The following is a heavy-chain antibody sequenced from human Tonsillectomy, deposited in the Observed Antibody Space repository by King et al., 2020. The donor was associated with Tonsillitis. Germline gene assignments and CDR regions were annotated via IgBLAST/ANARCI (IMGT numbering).Heavy chain of an antibody. CDR1: GGSISSSSYY. D-gene: IGHD7-27*01. Sequence: QLQESGPGLVKPSETLSLTCTISGGSISSSSYYWGWIRQPPGKGLEWIGSIYYSGSTYYTPSLKSRVTISVDTSKNQFSLKLSSVTAADTAVYYCAIPTGDGVDAFDIWGQGTMVSVSS. J-gene: IGHJ3*02. CDR3: AIPTGDGVDAFDI. V-gene: IGHV4-39*01. CDR2: IYYSGST.